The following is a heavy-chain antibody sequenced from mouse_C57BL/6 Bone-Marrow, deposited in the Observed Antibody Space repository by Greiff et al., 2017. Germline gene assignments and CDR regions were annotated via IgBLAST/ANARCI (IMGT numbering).Heavy chain of an antibody. D-gene: IGHD1-1*01. CDR1: GYTFTSYW. CDR3: ARRGLITTVVASYYYAMDY. J-gene: IGHJ4*01. V-gene: IGHV1-64*01. CDR2: IHPNSGST. Sequence: QVQLQQSGAELVKPGASVKLSCKASGYTFTSYWMHWVKQRPGQGLEWIGMIHPNSGSTNYNEKFKSKATLTVDKSSSPAYMQLSSLTSEDSAVYYCARRGLITTVVASYYYAMDYWGQGTSVTVSS.